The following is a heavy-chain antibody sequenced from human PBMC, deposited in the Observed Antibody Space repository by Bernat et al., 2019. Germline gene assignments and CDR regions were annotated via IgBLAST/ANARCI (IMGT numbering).Heavy chain of an antibody. Sequence: QVQLVESGGGVVQPGRSLRLSCAASGFTFSNYGMHWARQAPGKGLEWVAVIWYDGSNKYYADSVKGRFTISRDNAKSSLYLQMSNLRAEDTAVYYCASHILGSTTGFDYWGQGTLVTVSS. CDR1: GFTFSNYG. CDR3: ASHILGSTTGFDY. CDR2: IWYDGSNK. D-gene: IGHD1-26*01. J-gene: IGHJ4*02. V-gene: IGHV3-33*03.